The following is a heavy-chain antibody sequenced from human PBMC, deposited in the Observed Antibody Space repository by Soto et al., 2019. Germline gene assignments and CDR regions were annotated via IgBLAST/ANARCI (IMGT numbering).Heavy chain of an antibody. V-gene: IGHV3-23*01. CDR2: ISGAGDNT. Sequence: EVQLLESGGGLVQPGGSLRLSCAGSGFTFSNSAMSWVRQAPGKGLEWVSVISGAGDNTHYADSVQGRFTISRDNSNNTLYLQMTSLRADDTAVYYCAKDHWFDPWGQGTLVTVSS. CDR1: GFTFSNSA. CDR3: AKDHWFDP. J-gene: IGHJ5*02.